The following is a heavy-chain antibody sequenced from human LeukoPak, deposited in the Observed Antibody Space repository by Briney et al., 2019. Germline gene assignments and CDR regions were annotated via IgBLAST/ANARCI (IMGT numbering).Heavy chain of an antibody. CDR2: ISGSGDNT. CDR1: GFTFSSYA. V-gene: IGHV3-23*01. CDR3: ARTVDTSMVYYFDY. J-gene: IGHJ4*02. Sequence: GGSLRLSCAPSGFTFSSYAMSWVRQAPGKGLEWVSGISGSGDNTYYADSVKGRFTISRDNSKNTLYLQMNSLRAEDTAVYDCARTVDTSMVYYFDYWGQGTLVTVSS. D-gene: IGHD5-18*01.